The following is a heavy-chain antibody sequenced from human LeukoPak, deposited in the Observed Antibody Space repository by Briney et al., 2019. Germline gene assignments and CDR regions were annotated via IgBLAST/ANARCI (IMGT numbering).Heavy chain of an antibody. Sequence: SETVSLTCAVSGPSITNYHWTWLRQPPGRGLEWIGYLFSSGTTNYNPSLKSRVTISLDTSKSQFSLKLPSVTATDSAVYYCARGHLGLQDWAQGTLVTVSS. V-gene: IGHV4-59*01. CDR2: LFSSGTT. CDR1: GPSITNYH. J-gene: IGHJ4*02. CDR3: ARGHLGLQD.